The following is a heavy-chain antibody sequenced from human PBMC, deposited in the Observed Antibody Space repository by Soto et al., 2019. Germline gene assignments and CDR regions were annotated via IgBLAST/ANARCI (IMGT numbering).Heavy chain of an antibody. CDR2: ISGSGGST. Sequence: GGSLRLSCAASGFTFSRYTMSWVRQAPGKGLEWVSGISGSGGSTYDADSVKGRFTISRDNSKNTLYLQMNSLRAEDTAVYYCAKGGDGYTYYFAPWGQGTLVTVSS. J-gene: IGHJ4*02. D-gene: IGHD5-12*01. CDR1: GFTFSRYT. V-gene: IGHV3-23*01. CDR3: AKGGDGYTYYFAP.